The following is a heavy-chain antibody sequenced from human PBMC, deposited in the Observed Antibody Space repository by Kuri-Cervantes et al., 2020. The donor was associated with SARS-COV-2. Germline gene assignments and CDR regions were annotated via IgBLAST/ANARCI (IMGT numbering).Heavy chain of an antibody. CDR3: AREGYSSSSDLDY. CDR1: GFTFDDYA. D-gene: IGHD6-6*01. Sequence: GGSLRLSCAASGFTFDDYAMHWVRQAPGKGLEWVSGISWNTGSIGYADSVKGRFTISRDNAKNSLSLQMNSLRAEDTAVYYCAREGYSSSSDLDYWGQGTLVTVSS. CDR2: ISWNTGSI. V-gene: IGHV3-9*01. J-gene: IGHJ4*02.